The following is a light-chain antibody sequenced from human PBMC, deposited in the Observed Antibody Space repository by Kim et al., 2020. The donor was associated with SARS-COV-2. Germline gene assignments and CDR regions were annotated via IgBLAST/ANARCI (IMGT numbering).Light chain of an antibody. Sequence: VSPGERATRSCRASQSVSSNLAGYQQKPGQAPRLLIYGASTRATGIPARFSGSGSGTEFTLNISSLQSEDFAVYSCQQYSSWPLTFGGGTKVDIK. CDR3: QQYSSWPLT. CDR2: GAS. CDR1: QSVSSN. J-gene: IGKJ4*01. V-gene: IGKV3-15*01.